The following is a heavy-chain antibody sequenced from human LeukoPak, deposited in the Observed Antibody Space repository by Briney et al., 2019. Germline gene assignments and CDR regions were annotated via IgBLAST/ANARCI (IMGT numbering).Heavy chain of an antibody. CDR3: AREWELLPWY. D-gene: IGHD3-10*01. J-gene: IGHJ4*02. V-gene: IGHV3-74*01. CDR1: GFTFSSYR. CDR2: INRDGGST. Sequence: GGSLRLSCAASGFTFSSYRMYWVRHAPGKGLGWVSRINRDGGSTTYPDSVKGGFTISRDNAKNTLYLEMNSLRAEDPALYYCAREWELLPWYWGQGTLVTVSS.